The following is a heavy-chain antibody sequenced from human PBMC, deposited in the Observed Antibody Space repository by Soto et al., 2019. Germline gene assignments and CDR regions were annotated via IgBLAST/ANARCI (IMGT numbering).Heavy chain of an antibody. CDR1: GFSLSPYW. J-gene: IGHJ4*02. CDR2: LSSDGFGV. D-gene: IGHD3-16*01. CDR3: ARDLGGPDY. Sequence: DLEESGGGSVQPGGSLRLSCAASGFSLSPYWMHWVRQAPGRGLEWVSRLSSDGFGVAYADSVKGRFFISRDIARNTLFLQMNSLRADDTAVYYCARDLGGPDYWGRGTSVTVSS. V-gene: IGHV3-74*03.